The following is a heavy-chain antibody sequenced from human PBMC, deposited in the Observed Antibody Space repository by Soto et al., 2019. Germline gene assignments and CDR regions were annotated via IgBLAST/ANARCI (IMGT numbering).Heavy chain of an antibody. CDR3: ARRGAGYNYDY. CDR1: GYSFPGFW. J-gene: IGHJ4*02. CDR2: IFPADSET. Sequence: GESLKISFGASGYSFPGFWIGWVRQMPGKGLEWLGIIFPADSETRYSPSFQGQVTISADKSISTAYLQWSSLKASDTAMYYCARRGAGYNYDYWGQGTLVTVSS. V-gene: IGHV5-51*01. D-gene: IGHD5-12*01.